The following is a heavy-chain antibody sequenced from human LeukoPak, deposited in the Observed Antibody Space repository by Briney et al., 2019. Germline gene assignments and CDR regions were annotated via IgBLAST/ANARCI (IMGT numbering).Heavy chain of an antibody. D-gene: IGHD3-10*01. CDR3: AKNYYGVRDAFDI. Sequence: GGSLRLSCAASGFTFSDYYMSWIRQAPGKGLEGVSYISSSGSTIYYADSVKGRFTISRDNAKNSLYLQMNSLRAEDTAVYYCAKNYYGVRDAFDIWGQGTMVTVSS. CDR1: GFTFSDYY. V-gene: IGHV3-11*01. CDR2: ISSSGSTI. J-gene: IGHJ3*02.